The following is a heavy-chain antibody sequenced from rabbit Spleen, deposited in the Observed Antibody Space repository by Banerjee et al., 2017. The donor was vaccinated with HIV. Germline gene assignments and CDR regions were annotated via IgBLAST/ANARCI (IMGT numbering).Heavy chain of an antibody. D-gene: IGHD1-1*01. Sequence: QEQLEESGGGLVKPEGSLTLTCTASGFSFSNKAVMCWVRQAPGKGLEWIACINAITGKAVYASWAKGRFTFSKTSSTTVTLQVTSLTAADTATYFCARDLPGVIGWNFGWWGQGTLVTVS. CDR1: GFSFSNKAV. J-gene: IGHJ4*01. CDR2: INAITGKA. V-gene: IGHV1S45*01. CDR3: ARDLPGVIGWNFGW.